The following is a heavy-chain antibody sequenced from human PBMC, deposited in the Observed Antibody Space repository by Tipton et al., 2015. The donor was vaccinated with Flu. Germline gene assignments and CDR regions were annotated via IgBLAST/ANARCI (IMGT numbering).Heavy chain of an antibody. CDR3: ARHGREYFYGSGTDY. Sequence: TLSLTCTVSGGSVSSHYWSWIRQPPGKGLEWIGYVDNSGTTSYRPSLKSRATISVDTSKNHVSLKLSSVTAADTAVYYCARHGREYFYGSGTDYWGQGTLVTVSS. CDR1: GGSVSSHY. V-gene: IGHV4-59*02. D-gene: IGHD3-10*01. CDR2: VDNSGTT. J-gene: IGHJ4*02.